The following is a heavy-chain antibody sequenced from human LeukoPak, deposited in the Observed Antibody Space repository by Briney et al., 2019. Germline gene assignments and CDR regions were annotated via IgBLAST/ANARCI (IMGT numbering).Heavy chain of an antibody. J-gene: IGHJ6*04. D-gene: IGHD3-10*02. CDR1: GFTFSSYV. CDR3: AELGITMIGGV. V-gene: IGHV3-48*03. Sequence: GRSLRLSCAASGFTFSSYVMHWVRQAPGKGLEWVSYISSSGSTIYYADSVKGRFTISRDNAKNSLYLQMNSLRAEDTAVYYCAELGITMIGGVWGKGTTVTISS. CDR2: ISSSGSTI.